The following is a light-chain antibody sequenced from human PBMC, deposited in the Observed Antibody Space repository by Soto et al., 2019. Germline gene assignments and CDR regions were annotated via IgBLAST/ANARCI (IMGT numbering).Light chain of an antibody. CDR2: QAS. Sequence: DIQMTQSPSTLSASVGDRVTITCRASQSISSWLAWYQQKAGKAPKLLIYQASSLESGVPSRFSGSGSETEFSLTNSNLQPDDIATYYCQQYSRYSVTFGGGTKVDIK. V-gene: IGKV1-5*03. CDR3: QQYSRYSVT. CDR1: QSISSW. J-gene: IGKJ4*01.